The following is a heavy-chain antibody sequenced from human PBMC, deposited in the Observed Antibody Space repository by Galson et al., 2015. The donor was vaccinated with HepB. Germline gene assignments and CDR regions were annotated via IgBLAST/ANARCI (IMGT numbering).Heavy chain of an antibody. D-gene: IGHD3-9*01. Sequence: SVKVSCKASGYTFTSYAMHWVRQAPGQRLEWMGWINAGNGNTKYSQKFQGRVTITRDTSASTAYMELSSLRSEDTAVYYCARDSVLRYFDWLTTDPSLDYWGQGTLVTVSS. CDR3: ARDSVLRYFDWLTTDPSLDY. J-gene: IGHJ4*02. CDR2: INAGNGNT. V-gene: IGHV1-3*01. CDR1: GYTFTSYA.